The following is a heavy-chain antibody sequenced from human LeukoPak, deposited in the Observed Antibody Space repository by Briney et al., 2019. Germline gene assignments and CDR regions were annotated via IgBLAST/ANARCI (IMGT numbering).Heavy chain of an antibody. Sequence: ASVKVSCKASGFTFTNFPMQWVRQARGQRLEWIGWIVVGSGNTNYAQKFQERVTITRDMSTSTAYMELSSLRSEDTAVYYCAADRGSDDAFDIWGQGTVVTVSS. D-gene: IGHD6-25*01. V-gene: IGHV1-58*02. CDR1: GFTFTNFP. CDR2: IVVGSGNT. CDR3: AADRGSDDAFDI. J-gene: IGHJ3*02.